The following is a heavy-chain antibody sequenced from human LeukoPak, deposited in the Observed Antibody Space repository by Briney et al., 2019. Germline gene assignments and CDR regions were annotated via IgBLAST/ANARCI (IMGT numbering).Heavy chain of an antibody. J-gene: IGHJ5*02. CDR3: ARESGYTPHRDGP. Sequence: GASVKVSCKGSGYNFDRYGVNWVRQAPGQGLEWVGWISTYNGNTFYAQKFEGRVTMTTDTSTNTVYMDLRSLRSDDTAVYYCARESGYTPHRDGPWGQGTLVTVSS. V-gene: IGHV1-18*04. CDR2: ISTYNGNT. CDR1: GYNFDRYG. D-gene: IGHD5-12*01.